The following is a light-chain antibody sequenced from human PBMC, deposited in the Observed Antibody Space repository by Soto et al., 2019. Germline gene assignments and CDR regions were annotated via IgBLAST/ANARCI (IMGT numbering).Light chain of an antibody. CDR3: NSYTSTSARV. CDR2: EVT. J-gene: IGLJ3*02. Sequence: QSALTQPASVSGSPGQSITISCTGTSSDVGAYNYVSWYQQYPGKAPKLIIYEVTNRPSGVSNRFSGSKSANTASLTISGXXAEDEAXXYCNSYTSTSARVFGGGTKLTVL. V-gene: IGLV2-14*01. CDR1: SSDVGAYNY.